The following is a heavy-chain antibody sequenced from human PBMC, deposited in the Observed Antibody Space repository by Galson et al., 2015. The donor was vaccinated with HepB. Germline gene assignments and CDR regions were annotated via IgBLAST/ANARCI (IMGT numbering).Heavy chain of an antibody. CDR3: AGGFVEQWLPHFDY. Sequence: SLRLSCAASGFTFDDYGMSWVRQAPGKGLEWVSGINWNGGSTGYADSVKGRFTISRDNAKNSLYLQMNSLRAEDTALYYCAGGFVEQWLPHFDYWGQGTLVTVSS. J-gene: IGHJ4*02. V-gene: IGHV3-20*04. CDR1: GFTFDDYG. D-gene: IGHD6-19*01. CDR2: INWNGGST.